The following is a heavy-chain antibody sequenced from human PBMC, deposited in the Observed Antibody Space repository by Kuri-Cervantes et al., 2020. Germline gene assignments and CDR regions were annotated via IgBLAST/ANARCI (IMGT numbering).Heavy chain of an antibody. Sequence: GESLKISCAASGFSFSSYGMHWVRQAPGKGLEWVAVIWYDGSKKFYADFVKGRFTISRDNSRNTLYLQMNSLRAEDTAVYYCARASAYYGPPEWGQGTLVTVSS. CDR1: GFSFSSYG. J-gene: IGHJ4*02. CDR2: IWYDGSKK. CDR3: ARASAYYGPPE. D-gene: IGHD1-26*01. V-gene: IGHV3-33*08.